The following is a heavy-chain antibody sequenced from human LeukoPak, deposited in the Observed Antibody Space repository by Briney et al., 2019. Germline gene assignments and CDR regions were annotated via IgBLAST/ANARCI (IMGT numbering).Heavy chain of an antibody. CDR2: ISAYNGNT. D-gene: IGHD6-13*01. Sequence: ASVKVSCKASGYTFTSYGISWVRQAPGQGLEWMGWISAYNGNTNYAQKLQGRVTMTTDTSTSTGYMELRSLRSDDTALYYCARGAAAGPFDYWGQGTLVTVSS. CDR3: ARGAAAGPFDY. V-gene: IGHV1-18*01. CDR1: GYTFTSYG. J-gene: IGHJ4*02.